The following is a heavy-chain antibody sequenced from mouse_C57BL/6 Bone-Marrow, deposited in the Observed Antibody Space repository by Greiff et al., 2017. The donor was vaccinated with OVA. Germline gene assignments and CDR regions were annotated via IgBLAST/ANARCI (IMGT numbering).Heavy chain of an antibody. J-gene: IGHJ2*01. D-gene: IGHD2-1*01. V-gene: IGHV14-3*01. CDR3: FYYGNYGYFDY. CDR2: IDPANGNT. CDR1: GFTIKTSY. Sequence: VQLQQSVAELVRPGASVKLSCTASGFTIKTSYMHWVKQRPEQGLEWIGRIDPANGNTKYAPKFQGKATITADTSSNTAYLQLSSLTSEDTAIYYCFYYGNYGYFDYWGQGTTLTVSS.